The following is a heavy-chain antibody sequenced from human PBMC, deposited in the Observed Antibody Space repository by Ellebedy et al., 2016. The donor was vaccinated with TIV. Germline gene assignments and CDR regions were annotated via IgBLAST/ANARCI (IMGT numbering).Heavy chain of an antibody. J-gene: IGHJ6*02. V-gene: IGHV1-46*01. CDR1: GYSFTNYD. CDR2: ISPGGGRT. D-gene: IGHD2-8*02. CDR3: ARDMLCKSGSCYTGRYLDYYAMDI. Sequence: ASVKVSXKASGYSFTNYDMHWVRQAPGQGLEWMGMISPGGGRTTYAQKFQDRVTMSRDTSTSTVYMELSSLGSEDTAVYSCARDMLCKSGSCYTGRYLDYYAMDIWGQGTTVTVSS.